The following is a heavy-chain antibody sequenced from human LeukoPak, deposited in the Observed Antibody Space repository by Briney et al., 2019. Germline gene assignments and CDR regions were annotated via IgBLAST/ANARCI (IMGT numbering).Heavy chain of an antibody. Sequence: GESLKISCKGSGYSFTSYWIGWVRQMPGKGLEWMGIIYPGGSDTGYSPSFQGQVTISADKSISTAYLQWSSLKASDTAMYYCARQSSGWSPYYYYYMDVWGKGTTVTISS. V-gene: IGHV5-51*01. D-gene: IGHD6-19*01. CDR1: GYSFTSYW. CDR2: IYPGGSDT. CDR3: ARQSSGWSPYYYYYMDV. J-gene: IGHJ6*03.